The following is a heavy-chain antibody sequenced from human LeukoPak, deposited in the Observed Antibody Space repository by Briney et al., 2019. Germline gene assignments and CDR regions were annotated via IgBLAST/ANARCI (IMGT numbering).Heavy chain of an antibody. CDR2: IYPDDSDT. CDR3: ARPRRTLYGDATDFDY. D-gene: IGHD4-17*01. Sequence: GASLKISCNGSGSTFTNYWIVWVRAMPGKVLEWMWIIYPDDSDTSSSPSFQGHITISADKSINTAYLQWSSLKASDTAMYYCARPRRTLYGDATDFDYWGQGTLLTVSS. J-gene: IGHJ4*02. V-gene: IGHV5-51*01. CDR1: GSTFTNYW.